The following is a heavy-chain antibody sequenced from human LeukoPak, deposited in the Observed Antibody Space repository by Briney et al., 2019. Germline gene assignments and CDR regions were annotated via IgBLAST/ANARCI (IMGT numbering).Heavy chain of an antibody. CDR2: IWYDGSNK. CDR1: GFTFSNYG. D-gene: IGHD3-10*01. J-gene: IGHJ4*02. V-gene: IGHV3-33*01. CDR3: AGNYGPYYFDY. Sequence: GRSLRLSCAASGFTFSNYGMHWVRQAPGKGLEWVAVIWYDGSNKYYADSVKGRFTISRDNSKNTLYLQMNSLRAEDTAVYYCAGNYGPYYFDYWGQGALVTVSS.